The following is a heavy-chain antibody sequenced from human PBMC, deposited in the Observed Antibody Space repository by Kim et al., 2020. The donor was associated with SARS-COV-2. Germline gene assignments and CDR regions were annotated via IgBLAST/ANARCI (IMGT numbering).Heavy chain of an antibody. J-gene: IGHJ3*02. Sequence: SVRGRFTISRNDSNNTAYLEMNGLTTEDTAVYYCTRIPATTLAFWDAFDIWGQGTMVTVSS. V-gene: IGHV3-73*01. CDR3: TRIPATTLAFWDAFDI. D-gene: IGHD1-1*01.